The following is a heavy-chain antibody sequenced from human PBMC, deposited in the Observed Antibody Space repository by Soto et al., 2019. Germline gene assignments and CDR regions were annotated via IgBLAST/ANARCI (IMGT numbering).Heavy chain of an antibody. Sequence: EVQLLESGGGLVQPGGSLRLSCAASGFSFSSYVMAWVRQAPGKGLEWVSAMSGSGGSTYYPDSVKGLFTISRDNSENTLYQQMNSLRAQDTAVYYCAKASGSSWTYYLDSWGQGTLVNVSS. CDR3: AKASGSSWTYYLDS. CDR1: GFSFSSYV. CDR2: MSGSGGST. V-gene: IGHV3-23*01. D-gene: IGHD6-13*01. J-gene: IGHJ4*02.